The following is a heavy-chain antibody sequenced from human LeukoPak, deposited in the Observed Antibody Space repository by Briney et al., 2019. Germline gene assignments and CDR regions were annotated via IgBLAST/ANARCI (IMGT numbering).Heavy chain of an antibody. Sequence: SVKVSCKASGDTFSSYAISWVRQAPGQGLEWMGGIIPIFGTANYAQKFQGRVTITADKSTSTGYMELSSLRSEDTAVYYCARRGHSSGWYYFDYWGQGTLVTVSS. V-gene: IGHV1-69*06. CDR1: GDTFSSYA. CDR2: IIPIFGTA. CDR3: ARRGHSSGWYYFDY. D-gene: IGHD6-19*01. J-gene: IGHJ4*02.